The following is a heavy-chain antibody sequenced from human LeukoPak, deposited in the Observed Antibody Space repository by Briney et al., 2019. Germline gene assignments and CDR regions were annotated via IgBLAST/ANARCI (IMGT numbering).Heavy chain of an antibody. V-gene: IGHV4-39*07. D-gene: IGHD2-2*01. CDR1: GGSISSSNYY. Sequence: SETLSLTCIVSGGSISSSNYYWGWIRQPPGKGLEWIGNIYYSVNTHYNPSLKSRVTISVDTSKNEFSLKLTSVTAADTAVYYCAGEPGDWGQGTPVTVSS. CDR3: AGEPGD. J-gene: IGHJ4*02. CDR2: IYYSVNT.